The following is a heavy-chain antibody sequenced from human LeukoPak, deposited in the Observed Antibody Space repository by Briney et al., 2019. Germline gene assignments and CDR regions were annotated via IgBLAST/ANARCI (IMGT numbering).Heavy chain of an antibody. J-gene: IGHJ4*02. V-gene: IGHV3-48*03. Sequence: GGSLRPSCAASGFSFRTSEMNWVRQAPGKGVESLSHINTGSTIIYYADTVKGRFTITRDNAKNSLYLQMNSLKAEDTAVYYCARDSIGASGSYSEPPLLIDYWGQGALVTVSS. CDR2: INTGSTII. CDR3: ARDSIGASGSYSEPPLLIDY. D-gene: IGHD1-26*01. CDR1: GFSFRTSE.